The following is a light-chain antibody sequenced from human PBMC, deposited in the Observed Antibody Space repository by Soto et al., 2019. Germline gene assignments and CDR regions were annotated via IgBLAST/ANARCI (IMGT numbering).Light chain of an antibody. J-gene: IGLJ2*01. Sequence: QLVLTQSPSASASLGASVKLTCTLSSGHSSYAIAWHQQQPEKGPRYLMKLNSDGSHSKGDGIPGRFSGSSSGAERYLTISSLQSEDEADYYCQTWGTGKVFGGGTKLTVL. V-gene: IGLV4-69*01. CDR3: QTWGTGKV. CDR1: SGHSSYA. CDR2: LNSDGSH.